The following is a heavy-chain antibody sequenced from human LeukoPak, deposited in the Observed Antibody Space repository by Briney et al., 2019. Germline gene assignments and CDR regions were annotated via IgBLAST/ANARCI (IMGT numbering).Heavy chain of an antibody. CDR3: ARSSVTMVRGVIYDAFDI. Sequence: SETLSLTCTVSGGPINSGGYYWSWIRHHPGKGLEWIGYIYFSGSTYYNPSLKSRVTISVDTSKNHFSLKLSSVTAADTAVYYCARSSVTMVRGVIYDAFDIWGQGTMVTVSS. D-gene: IGHD3-10*01. J-gene: IGHJ3*02. V-gene: IGHV4-31*03. CDR2: IYFSGST. CDR1: GGPINSGGYY.